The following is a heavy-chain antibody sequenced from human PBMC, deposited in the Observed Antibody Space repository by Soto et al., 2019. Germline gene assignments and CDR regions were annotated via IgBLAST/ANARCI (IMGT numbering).Heavy chain of an antibody. J-gene: IGHJ4*02. CDR1: GSTFSSYA. V-gene: IGHV3-30-3*01. CDR3: ARSSTSCYDY. D-gene: IGHD2-2*01. Sequence: QVQLVESGGGVVQPGRSLRLSCAASGSTFSSYAMHWVRQAPGKGLEWVAVISYDGSNKYYADSVKGRFTISRDNSKNTLYLQMNSLRAEDTAVYYCARSSTSCYDYWGQGTLVTVSS. CDR2: ISYDGSNK.